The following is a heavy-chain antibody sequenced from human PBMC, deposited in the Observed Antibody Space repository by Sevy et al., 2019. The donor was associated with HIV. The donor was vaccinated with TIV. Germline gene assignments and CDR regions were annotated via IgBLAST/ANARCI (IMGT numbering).Heavy chain of an antibody. Sequence: GGSLRLSCAASGFPFSNYNMNWVRQTPGRGLEWVSYISRRSTTIYYADPVKGRFTISRDNDQSSLYLQMNALRDEDTAVYYCARDLEFYDYGDYGPAFMPDYWGQGTLVTVSS. J-gene: IGHJ4*02. D-gene: IGHD4-17*01. CDR3: ARDLEFYDYGDYGPAFMPDY. V-gene: IGHV3-48*02. CDR1: GFPFSNYN. CDR2: ISRRSTTI.